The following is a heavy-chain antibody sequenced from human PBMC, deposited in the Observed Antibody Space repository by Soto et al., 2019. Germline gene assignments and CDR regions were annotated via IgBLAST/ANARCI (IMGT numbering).Heavy chain of an antibody. V-gene: IGHV3-23*01. D-gene: IGHD1-1*01. J-gene: IGHJ4*02. CDR2: ISGSGGTA. CDR3: AKGRGQNWNFDY. CDR1: GFTFSSYA. Sequence: EVQLLESGGGSVQPGGSLILSCAAAGFTFSSYAMHCVRRPPGKGLEWVSSISGSGGTAYYADSVKGRFSISRDSLVNTLYLQMNSLRAEDTAVYYCAKGRGQNWNFDYWGQGTLVTVSP.